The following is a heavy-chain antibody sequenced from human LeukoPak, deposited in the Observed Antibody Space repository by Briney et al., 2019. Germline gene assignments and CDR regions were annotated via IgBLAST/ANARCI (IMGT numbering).Heavy chain of an antibody. V-gene: IGHV1-2*02. CDR3: AREYRCTNGVCYNWFDP. CDR2: INPNSGGT. Sequence: GASVKASCKASGYTFTGYYMHWVRQAPGQGLEWMGWINPNSGGTNYAQKFQGRVTMTRDTSISTAYMELSRLRSDDTAVYYCAREYRCTNGVCYNWFDPWGQGTLVTVSS. CDR1: GYTFTGYY. D-gene: IGHD2-8*01. J-gene: IGHJ5*02.